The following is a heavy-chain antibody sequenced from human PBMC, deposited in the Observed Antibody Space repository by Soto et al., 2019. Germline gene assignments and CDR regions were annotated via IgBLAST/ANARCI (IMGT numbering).Heavy chain of an antibody. Sequence: QVQMVQSGAEVKKPGSSVKVSCKAPGGTFSSYTISWVRQAPVQWLEWMGRIITILGIGNYAQKFQGRVTITADKSTSTAYMEVSSLRSEDTAVYYCAEGYCSGGSCYGDFGAFDIWGHGTMVTVSS. D-gene: IGHD2-15*01. CDR1: GGTFSSYT. CDR2: IITILGIG. CDR3: AEGYCSGGSCYGDFGAFDI. J-gene: IGHJ3*02. V-gene: IGHV1-69*02.